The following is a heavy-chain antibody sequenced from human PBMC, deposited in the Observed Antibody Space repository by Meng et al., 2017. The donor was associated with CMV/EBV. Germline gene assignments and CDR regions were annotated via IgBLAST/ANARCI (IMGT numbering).Heavy chain of an antibody. Sequence: ASVKVSCKASGYTFTGYYMHWVRQAPGQGLEWMGWINPNSGGTNYAQKFQGRVTMTRDTSISTAYMELSRLRSDETAVYYCARETDCSGGSCFATACDYWGQGTLVTVSS. CDR3: ARETDCSGGSCFATACDY. CDR2: INPNSGGT. J-gene: IGHJ4*02. CDR1: GYTFTGYY. D-gene: IGHD2-15*01. V-gene: IGHV1-2*02.